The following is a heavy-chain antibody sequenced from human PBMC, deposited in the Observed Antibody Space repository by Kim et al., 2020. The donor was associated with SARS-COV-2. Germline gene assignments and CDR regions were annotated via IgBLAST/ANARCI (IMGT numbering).Heavy chain of an antibody. D-gene: IGHD2-2*01. CDR3: ARDPHIVVVPAADPYYYGMDV. CDR2: INPNSGGT. J-gene: IGHJ6*02. V-gene: IGHV1-2*02. Sequence: ASVKVSCKASGYTFTGYYMHWVRQAPGQGLEWMGWINPNSGGTNYAQKFQGRVTMTRDTSISTAYMELSRLRSDDTAVYYCARDPHIVVVPAADPYYYGMDVWGQGTTVTVSS. CDR1: GYTFTGYY.